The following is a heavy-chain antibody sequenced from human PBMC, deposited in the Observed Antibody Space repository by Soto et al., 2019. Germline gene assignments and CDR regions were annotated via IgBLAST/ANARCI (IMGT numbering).Heavy chain of an antibody. CDR1: GFTFSDYY. CDR3: ARDTAITMVRGVMADPGANYYYYGMDV. Sequence: GGSLRLSCAASGFTFSDYYMSWIRQAPGKGLEWVSYISSSSSYTNYADSVKGRFIISRDNAKNSLYLQMNSLRAEDTAVYYCARDTAITMVRGVMADPGANYYYYGMDVWGQGTTVTVSS. CDR2: ISSSSSYT. D-gene: IGHD3-10*01. V-gene: IGHV3-11*06. J-gene: IGHJ6*02.